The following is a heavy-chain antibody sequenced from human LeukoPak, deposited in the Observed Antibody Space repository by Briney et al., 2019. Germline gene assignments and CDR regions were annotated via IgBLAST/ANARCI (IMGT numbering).Heavy chain of an antibody. CDR3: ARGRLVITLDAFDI. V-gene: IGHV1-69*13. D-gene: IGHD3-9*01. J-gene: IGHJ3*02. Sequence: SVKVSCKASGGTFSSYAISWVRQAPGQGLEWMGGIIPIFGTANYAQKFQGRVTITADESTSTAYMELSSLRSEDTAEYYCARGRLVITLDAFDIWGQGTMVTVSS. CDR2: IIPIFGTA. CDR1: GGTFSSYA.